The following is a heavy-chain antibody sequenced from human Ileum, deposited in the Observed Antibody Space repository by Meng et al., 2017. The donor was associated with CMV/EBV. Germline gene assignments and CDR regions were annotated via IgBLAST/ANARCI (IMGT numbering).Heavy chain of an antibody. Sequence: QITFKESGPTLVKPTQTLTLTCTISGFPLTTSGVGVGWIRQPPGKALEWLALVYWDDDKRYNPSLKSRLTITRDTSKNQVVLIMTNMDPVETATYYCARSGGSTWYEENNWFDPWGQGTLVTVSS. CDR2: VYWDDDK. V-gene: IGHV2-5*02. D-gene: IGHD6-13*01. CDR3: ARSGGSTWYEENNWFDP. J-gene: IGHJ5*02. CDR1: GFPLTTSGVG.